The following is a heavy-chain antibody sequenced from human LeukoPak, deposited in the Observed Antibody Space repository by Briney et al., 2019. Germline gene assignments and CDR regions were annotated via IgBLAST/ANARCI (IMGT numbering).Heavy chain of an antibody. V-gene: IGHV4-59*11. D-gene: IGHD1-26*01. CDR3: ASNSGSYFLDWFDP. J-gene: IGHJ5*02. Sequence: PSEPLSLTCTVSGGSISPLYWGWTRQAPGKGLEFIGYIYYSGSTNFNPSLKSRVTLSVDTSKSQISLKLTSVTAADTAVYYCASNSGSYFLDWFDPWGQGTLVTVSS. CDR1: GGSISPLY. CDR2: IYYSGST.